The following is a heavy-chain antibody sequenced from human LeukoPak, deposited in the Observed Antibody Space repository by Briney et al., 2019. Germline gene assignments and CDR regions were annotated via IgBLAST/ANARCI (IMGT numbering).Heavy chain of an antibody. CDR1: GDSISTSSYY. CDR2: IYYSGST. V-gene: IGHV4-39*01. J-gene: IGHJ6*03. Sequence: SETLSLTCGVSGDSISTSSYYWGWIRQPPGKGLEWIGTIYYSGSTYYNPSLTSRVTISVDTSKNQFSLKLSSVTAADTAVYYCARHKDYYYSYMDVWGKGTTVTISS. CDR3: ARHKDYYYSYMDV.